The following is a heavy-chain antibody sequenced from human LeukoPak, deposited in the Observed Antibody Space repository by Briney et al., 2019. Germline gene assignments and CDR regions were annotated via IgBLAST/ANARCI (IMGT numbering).Heavy chain of an antibody. D-gene: IGHD2-2*01. CDR1: GGTFSSYT. J-gene: IGHJ4*02. V-gene: IGHV1-69*01. CDR3: ASGACSRTSCYSLDY. Sequence: SVKVSCKASGGTFSSYTISWVRQAPGQGLEWMGGIIPIFDSAGYARKFQDRITIIADGSTNTAYMELYSLRPEDTAVYYCASGACSRTSCYSLDYWGQGTLVTVPS. CDR2: IIPIFDSA.